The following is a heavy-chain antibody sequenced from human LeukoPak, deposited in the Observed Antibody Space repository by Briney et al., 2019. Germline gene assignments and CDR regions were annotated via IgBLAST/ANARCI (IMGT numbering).Heavy chain of an antibody. V-gene: IGHV3-7*01. CDR3: ARVEDSSGYYPFDD. CDR1: GFTFSSYW. Sequence: GGSLRLSCAASGFTFSSYWMSWVRQAPGKGLEWVANIKQDGSEKYYVDSVKGRFTISRDNAKNSLYLQMKSLRAEDTAVYYCARVEDSSGYYPFDDWGQGTLVTVSS. CDR2: IKQDGSEK. D-gene: IGHD3-22*01. J-gene: IGHJ4*02.